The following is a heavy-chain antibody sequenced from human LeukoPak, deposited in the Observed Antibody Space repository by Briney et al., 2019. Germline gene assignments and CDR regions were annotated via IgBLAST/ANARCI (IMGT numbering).Heavy chain of an antibody. CDR2: ISAGGRST. J-gene: IGHJ3*02. CDR1: GFTFSSYA. V-gene: IGHV3-23*01. CDR3: AKSVPAAMVNDAFDI. Sequence: GGSLRLSCAASGFTFSSYAMHWVRQAPGRGLEWVSAISAGGRSTYYADSVKGRFAISGDNSKNTLYLQMNTLRAEDTAVYYCAKSVPAAMVNDAFDIWGQGTMVTVSS. D-gene: IGHD2-2*01.